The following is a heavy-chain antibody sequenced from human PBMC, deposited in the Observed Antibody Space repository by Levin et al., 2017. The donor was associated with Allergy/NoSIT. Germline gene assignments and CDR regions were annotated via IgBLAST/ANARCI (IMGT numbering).Heavy chain of an antibody. CDR2: INPNSGGT. Sequence: ASVKVSCKASGYTFTGYYMHWVRQAPGQGLEWMGWINPNSGGTNYAQKFQGRVTMTRDTSISTAYMELSRLRSDDTAVYYCAGGRGYCSSTSCSADDSFDIWGQGTMVTVSS. D-gene: IGHD2-2*01. J-gene: IGHJ3*02. V-gene: IGHV1-2*02. CDR3: AGGRGYCSSTSCSADDSFDI. CDR1: GYTFTGYY.